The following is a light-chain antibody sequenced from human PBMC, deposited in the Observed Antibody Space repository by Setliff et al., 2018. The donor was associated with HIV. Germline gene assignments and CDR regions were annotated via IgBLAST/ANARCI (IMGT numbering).Light chain of an antibody. Sequence: QSVLTQPASVSGSPGQSITISCTGTSSDVGGYSYVSWYQQHPGKAPKLIIYEVTNRPSGVSNRFSGSKSGNTASLTISGLQAEDEADYYCSSYAITNTLPFGTGTKVTV. CDR1: SSDVGGYSY. J-gene: IGLJ1*01. CDR3: SSYAITNTLP. V-gene: IGLV2-14*01. CDR2: EVT.